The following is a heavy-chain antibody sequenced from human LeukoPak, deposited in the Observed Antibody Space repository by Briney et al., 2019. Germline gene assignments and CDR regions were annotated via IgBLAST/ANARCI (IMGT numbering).Heavy chain of an antibody. D-gene: IGHD1-20*01. CDR3: AKAYGNWNDRLLDY. J-gene: IGHJ4*02. V-gene: IGHV3-23*01. Sequence: PGGSLRLSCAASGFTFSSYAMNWVRQAPGKGLEWVSVIGGSGGSIYYADSVKGRFTISRDNSKNTLYLQMNSLRAEDTAVYYCAKAYGNWNDRLLDYWGQGTLVTVSS. CDR2: IGGSGGSI. CDR1: GFTFSSYA.